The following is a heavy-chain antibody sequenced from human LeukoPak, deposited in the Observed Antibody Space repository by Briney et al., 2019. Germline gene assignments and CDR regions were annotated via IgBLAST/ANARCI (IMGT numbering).Heavy chain of an antibody. J-gene: IGHJ6*02. CDR3: ARDRVIVVVPAAIPTNRYYYYGIDV. D-gene: IGHD2-2*01. Sequence: ASVKVSCKASGYTFTSYGISWVRQAPGQGLEWMGWISAYNGNTNYAQKLQGRVTMTTDTSTSTAYMELRSLRSDDTAVYYCARDRVIVVVPAAIPTNRYYYYGIDVWGQGTTVTVSS. CDR1: GYTFTSYG. V-gene: IGHV1-18*01. CDR2: ISAYNGNT.